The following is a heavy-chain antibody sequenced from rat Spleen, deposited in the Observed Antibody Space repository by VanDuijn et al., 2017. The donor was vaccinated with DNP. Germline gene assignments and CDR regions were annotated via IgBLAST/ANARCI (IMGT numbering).Heavy chain of an antibody. V-gene: IGHV5-7*01. CDR2: ISYDGSST. CDR3: GRDTGN. CDR1: GFTFSAYY. J-gene: IGHJ2*01. D-gene: IGHD4-2*01. Sequence: EVQLVESGGGLVQPGRSLKLSCAASGFTFSAYYMAWVRQAPKKGLEWVATISYDGSSTYYRDSVKGRFTISRNNAKNTLYLQMNGLRSEDTATYYCGRDTGNWGQGVMVTVSS.